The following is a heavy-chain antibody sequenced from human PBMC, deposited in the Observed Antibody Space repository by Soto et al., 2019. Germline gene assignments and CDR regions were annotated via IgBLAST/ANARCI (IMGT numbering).Heavy chain of an antibody. V-gene: IGHV4-30-4*01. Sequence: PSETLSLTCTVSGGSISSGDYYWSWIRQPPGKGLEWIGSIYYSGSTYYNPSLKSRVTISVDTSKNQFSLKLNSVTAADTAVYYCASRHSRPLFDYWGQGTLVPVSS. D-gene: IGHD2-21*01. J-gene: IGHJ4*02. CDR3: ASRHSRPLFDY. CDR1: GGSISSGDYY. CDR2: IYYSGST.